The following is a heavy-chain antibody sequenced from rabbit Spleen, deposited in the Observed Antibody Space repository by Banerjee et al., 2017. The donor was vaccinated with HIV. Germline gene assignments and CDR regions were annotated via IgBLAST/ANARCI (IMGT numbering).Heavy chain of an antibody. CDR3: ARDLVGVIGWNFNL. CDR1: GFSFGDRDV. Sequence: QEQLEESGGGLVQPEGSLTLTCKASGFSFGDRDVMCWVRQAPGKGLEWIACINAATAKPVYATWAKGRFTISRTSSTTVTLRMTSLTAADTATYFCARDLVGVIGWNFNLWGPGTLVTVS. CDR2: INAATAKP. V-gene: IGHV1S45*01. D-gene: IGHD1-1*01. J-gene: IGHJ4*01.